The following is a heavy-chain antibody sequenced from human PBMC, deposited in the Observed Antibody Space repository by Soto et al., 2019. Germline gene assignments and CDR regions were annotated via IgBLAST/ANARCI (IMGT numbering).Heavy chain of an antibody. CDR3: ARDYDFWSGYYGSGYGMDV. CDR2: IWYDGSNK. V-gene: IGHV3-33*08. CDR1: GLTPSTYG. Sequence: GQSLRLPWAASGLTPSTYGNHWVRPAPGKGLEGGAVIWYDGSNKYYADSVKGRFTISRDNSKNTLYLQMNSLRAEDTAVYYCARDYDFWSGYYGSGYGMDVWGQGTTVTVSS. J-gene: IGHJ6*02. D-gene: IGHD3-3*01.